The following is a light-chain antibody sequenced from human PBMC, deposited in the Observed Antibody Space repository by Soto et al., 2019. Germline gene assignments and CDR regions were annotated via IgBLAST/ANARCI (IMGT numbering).Light chain of an antibody. CDR3: AAWDNSLSAVL. CDR1: NSNIGNNY. V-gene: IGLV1-51*01. Sequence: QSVLTQPPSVSAAPGQNVTISCSGANSNIGNNYVSWYQQFPGTAPQLLIYDNNKRPSGIPDRFSGSKSGTSATLVITGLQTGDEADFYCAAWDNSLSAVLFGGGTKLTVL. CDR2: DNN. J-gene: IGLJ2*01.